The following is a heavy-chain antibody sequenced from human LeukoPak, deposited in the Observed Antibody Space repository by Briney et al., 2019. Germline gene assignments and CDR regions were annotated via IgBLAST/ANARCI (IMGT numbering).Heavy chain of an antibody. V-gene: IGHV3-21*01. CDR3: AASSLRGYSYGYFDC. D-gene: IGHD5-18*01. CDR1: GFTFSSYP. J-gene: IGHJ4*02. CDR2: ISSSSSKI. Sequence: GGSLRLSCATSGFTFSSYPMNWVRQAPGKGLEWVSSISSSSSKIYYADSVKGRFTISRDNAKNSLYLQMNSLRAEDTAVYYCAASSLRGYSYGYFDCWGQGTLLTVSS.